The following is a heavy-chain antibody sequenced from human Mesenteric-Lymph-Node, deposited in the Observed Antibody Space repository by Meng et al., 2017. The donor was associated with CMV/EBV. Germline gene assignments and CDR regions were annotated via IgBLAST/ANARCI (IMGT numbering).Heavy chain of an antibody. Sequence: GGSLRLSCAASGFTFSSYWMTWVRQAPGKGLEWLSQIDISGTTVYHADSVKGRFTISRDNAKNSLYLQMNSLRAEDTALYYCVRGSAYSFWGQGTLVTVSS. CDR2: IDISGTTV. CDR1: GFTFSSYW. D-gene: IGHD3-22*01. V-gene: IGHV3-48*04. CDR3: VRGSAYSF. J-gene: IGHJ4*02.